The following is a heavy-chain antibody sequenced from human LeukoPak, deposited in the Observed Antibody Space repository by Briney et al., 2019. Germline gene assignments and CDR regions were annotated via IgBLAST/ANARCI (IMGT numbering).Heavy chain of an antibody. CDR1: GFTFDDYA. CDR3: AKEGDTAMAPLDL. D-gene: IGHD5-18*01. V-gene: IGHV3-9*03. Sequence: GGSLRLSCAASGFTFDDYAMHWVRQAPGEGLEWVSCIIGTSGSIGYADSAKGRFTISTGNAKNSLYLHRNRTTAQDMALYYCAKEGDTAMAPLDLWGRGTLVTVSS. CDR2: IIGTSGSI. J-gene: IGHJ2*01.